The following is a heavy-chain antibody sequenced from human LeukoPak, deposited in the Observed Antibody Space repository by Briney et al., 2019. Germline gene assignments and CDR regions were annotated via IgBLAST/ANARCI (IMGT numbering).Heavy chain of an antibody. CDR1: GFTFDDYA. CDR2: ISWYSGSI. J-gene: IGHJ4*02. CDR3: AKDRDYYGSGSYIVSDY. D-gene: IGHD3-10*01. Sequence: GRSLRLSCAASGFTFDDYAMHWVRQAPGKGLEWVSGISWYSGSIGYADSVKGRFTISRENAKNSLYLQMNSLRAEDTALYYCAKDRDYYGSGSYIVSDYWGQGTLVTVSS. V-gene: IGHV3-9*01.